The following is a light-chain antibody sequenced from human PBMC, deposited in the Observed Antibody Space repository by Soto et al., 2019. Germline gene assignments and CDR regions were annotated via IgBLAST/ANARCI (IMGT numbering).Light chain of an antibody. CDR3: QQYYSYPYT. V-gene: IGKV1-8*01. Sequence: IQMTQSPSSVSASVGDRVTITCRASQGISSYLAWYQQKPGKAPKLLIYAASTLQSGVPSRFSGSGSGTDFTLTISCLQSEDFATYYCQQYYSYPYTFGQGTKVDIK. CDR2: AAS. J-gene: IGKJ2*01. CDR1: QGISSY.